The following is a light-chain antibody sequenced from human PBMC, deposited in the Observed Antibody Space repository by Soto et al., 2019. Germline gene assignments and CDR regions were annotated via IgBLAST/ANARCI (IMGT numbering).Light chain of an antibody. CDR2: GAS. J-gene: IGKJ1*01. Sequence: DIVMTQSPATLSASPGERATLSCRASQTVNIYLAWYQQKPGQAPRLLIYGASTRATGIPARFSGSGSGTDFALTTSSLQSEFFAVYYCQQYNNWPRTFGQGTKVDIK. CDR1: QTVNIY. CDR3: QQYNNWPRT. V-gene: IGKV3-15*01.